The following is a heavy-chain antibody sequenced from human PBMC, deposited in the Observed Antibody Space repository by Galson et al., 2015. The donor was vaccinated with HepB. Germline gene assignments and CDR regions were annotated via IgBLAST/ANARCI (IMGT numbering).Heavy chain of an antibody. Sequence: SLRLSCAASGFTFSSYAMSWVRQAPGKGLEWVSGLNGGGDNTYYAESVKGRFTISRDNSKNTLYLQLNSLRAEDTAVYYCAKDREQWLVYLFDYWGQGTLVTVSS. CDR2: LNGGGDNT. CDR1: GFTFSSYA. J-gene: IGHJ4*02. D-gene: IGHD6-19*01. V-gene: IGHV3-23*01. CDR3: AKDREQWLVYLFDY.